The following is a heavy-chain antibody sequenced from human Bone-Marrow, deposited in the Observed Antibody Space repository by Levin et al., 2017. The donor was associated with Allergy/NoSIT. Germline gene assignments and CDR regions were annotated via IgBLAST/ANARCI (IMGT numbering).Heavy chain of an antibody. CDR1: GFTFSSYA. D-gene: IGHD6-19*01. CDR3: AKGQNTYSSGWYIGSANYYYYGMDV. CDR2: ISGSGGST. J-gene: IGHJ6*02. Sequence: GESLKISCAASGFTFSSYAMSWVRQAPGKGLEWVSAISGSGGSTYYADSVKGRFTISRDNSKNTLYLQMNSLRAEDTAVYYCAKGQNTYSSGWYIGSANYYYYGMDVWGQGTTVTVSS. V-gene: IGHV3-23*01.